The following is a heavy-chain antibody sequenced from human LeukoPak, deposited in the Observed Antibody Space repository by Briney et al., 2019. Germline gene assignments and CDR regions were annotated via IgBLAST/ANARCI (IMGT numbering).Heavy chain of an antibody. CDR2: INSNSGTK. CDR3: ARGSGSYSYFDY. D-gene: IGHD1-26*01. J-gene: IGHJ4*02. CDR1: GLTFSNDR. Sequence: GGSLRLSCEASGLTFSNDRMNWVRQAPGKGLEWVSYINSNSGTKYYADSVKGRFTISRDNAKNSLYLQMNSLRAEDTAVYYCARGSGSYSYFDYWGQGTVVTVSS. V-gene: IGHV3-48*04.